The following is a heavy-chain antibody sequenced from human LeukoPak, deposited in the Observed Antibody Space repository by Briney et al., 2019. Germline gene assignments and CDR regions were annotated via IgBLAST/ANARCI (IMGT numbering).Heavy chain of an antibody. CDR1: GFTVSTNC. V-gene: IGHV3-53*01. J-gene: IGHJ3*02. Sequence: PGGSLRLSCAASGFTVSTNCMTWVRQAPGKGLEWVSTIYSGGTTYYADSVKGRFTISRDNSKNTLYLQMNSLRAQDTAVYYCAKDLITMIVVIGAAFDIWGQGTMVSVSS. CDR2: IYSGGTT. D-gene: IGHD3-22*01. CDR3: AKDLITMIVVIGAAFDI.